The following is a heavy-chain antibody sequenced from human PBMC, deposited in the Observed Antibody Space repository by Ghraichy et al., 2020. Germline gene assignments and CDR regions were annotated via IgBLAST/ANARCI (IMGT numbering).Heavy chain of an antibody. CDR1: GGSIRSSGYY. J-gene: IGHJ4*02. V-gene: IGHV4-39*07. Sequence: SETLSLTCTASGGSIRSSGYYWGWIRQPPGKGLEWIGSIYHTGNTYYNPSLKSRVTMSVDTSKNQFSLKVSSVTAADTAVYYCARHLINWNDNYWGQGTLVTVSS. CDR3: ARHLINWNDNY. D-gene: IGHD1-1*01. CDR2: IYHTGNT.